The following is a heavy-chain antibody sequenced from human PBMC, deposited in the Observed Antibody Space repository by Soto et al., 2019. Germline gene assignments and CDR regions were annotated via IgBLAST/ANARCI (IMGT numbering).Heavy chain of an antibody. J-gene: IGHJ4*02. V-gene: IGHV3-74*01. CDR3: VYLPGVVAASRGDYYFVY. D-gene: IGHD2-15*01. CDR2: IDSDGSVR. CDR1: GFSFSRYW. Sequence: VESGGGIVQPGGSLRLSCVASGFSFSRYWMHWVRQAPGKGLVWVSCIDSDGSVRNYADSVKGRFTISRDNGETVSLQMNSLRAEDTAVYYCVYLPGVVAASRGDYYFVYWGQGTLVTVSS.